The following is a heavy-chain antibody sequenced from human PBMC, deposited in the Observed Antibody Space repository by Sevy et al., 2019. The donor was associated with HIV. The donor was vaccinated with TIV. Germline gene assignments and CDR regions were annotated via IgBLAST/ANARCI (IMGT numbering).Heavy chain of an antibody. J-gene: IGHJ6*02. CDR3: ARDEYCSSTSCYTIYYYYGMDV. D-gene: IGHD2-2*02. Sequence: GGSLRLSCAASGFTFSSYAMHWVRQAPGKGLEWVAVISYDGSNKYYADSVKGRFTISRDNSKNTLYLQMNSLRAEDTAMYYCARDEYCSSTSCYTIYYYYGMDVWGQGTTVTVSS. CDR1: GFTFSSYA. CDR2: ISYDGSNK. V-gene: IGHV3-30*04.